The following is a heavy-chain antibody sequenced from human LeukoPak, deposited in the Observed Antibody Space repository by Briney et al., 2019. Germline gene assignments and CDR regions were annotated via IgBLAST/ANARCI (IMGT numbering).Heavy chain of an antibody. CDR3: AKEVRGFSYGSD. D-gene: IGHD5-18*01. J-gene: IGHJ4*02. Sequence: GGSLRLSCAASGFIFKNYGMHWVRQAPGKGLEWVAVVSDDGSKKFYADSVRGRFTASRDNSKNTLFLQMNSLRTEDTAVYYRAKEVRGFSYGSDWGQGTLVTVSS. CDR2: VSDDGSKK. V-gene: IGHV3-30*18. CDR1: GFIFKNYG.